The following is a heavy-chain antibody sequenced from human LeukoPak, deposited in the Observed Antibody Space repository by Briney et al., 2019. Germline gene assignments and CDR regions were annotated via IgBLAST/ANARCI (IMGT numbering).Heavy chain of an antibody. J-gene: IGHJ4*02. CDR2: INPNNDGT. D-gene: IGHD6-13*01. V-gene: IGHV1-2*06. CDR3: ARETEVAAGRSLDY. Sequence: ASVKVSCEASGFTFTGYYMHWVRQAPGQGLEWMGRINPNNDGTNYAQKFQGRVSMTRDTSISTVYMELTRLRSDDTAVYFCARETEVAAGRSLDYRGQGTLVTVSS. CDR1: GFTFTGYY.